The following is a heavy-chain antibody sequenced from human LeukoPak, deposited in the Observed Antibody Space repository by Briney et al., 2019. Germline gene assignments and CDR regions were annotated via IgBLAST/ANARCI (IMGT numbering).Heavy chain of an antibody. D-gene: IGHD3-10*01. CDR3: GRRGSLSDY. CDR2: INHDGSEK. Sequence: GGSLRLSCAASGFSFSDYWMSWVRQAPGKGLEWVANINHDGSEKHYVDSVKGRFTISRDNAKNSLSLQMTSPRDVDTALYYCGRRGSLSDYWGQGSLVSVSS. V-gene: IGHV3-7*01. CDR1: GFSFSDYW. J-gene: IGHJ4*02.